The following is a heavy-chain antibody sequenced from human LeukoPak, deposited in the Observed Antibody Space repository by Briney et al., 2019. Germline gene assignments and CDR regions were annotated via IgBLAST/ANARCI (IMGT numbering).Heavy chain of an antibody. D-gene: IGHD3-22*01. CDR3: ARRSSHTYYYDSSGYYDQWSPRYYFDY. CDR2: IYYSGST. V-gene: IGHV4-39*07. J-gene: IGHJ4*02. Sequence: PSETLSLTCTVSGGSISSSSYYWGWIRQPPGKGLEWIGSIYYSGSTNYNPSLKSRVTISVDTSKNQFSLKLSSVTAADTAVYYCARRSSHTYYYDSSGYYDQWSPRYYFDYWGQGTLVTVSS. CDR1: GGSISSSSYY.